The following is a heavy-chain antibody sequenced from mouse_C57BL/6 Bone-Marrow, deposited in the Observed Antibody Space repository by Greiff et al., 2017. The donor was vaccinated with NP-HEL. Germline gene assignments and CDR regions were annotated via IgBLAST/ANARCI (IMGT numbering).Heavy chain of an antibody. CDR1: GFTFSSYA. Sequence: EVKLMESGGGLVKPGGSLKLSCAASGFTFSSYAMSWVRQTPEKRLEWVATISDGGSYTYYPDNVKGRFTISRDNAKNTLYLQMSPLKSEGATMYYCARNIADGWGQGTTLTVSS. J-gene: IGHJ2*01. V-gene: IGHV5-4*03. CDR3: ARNIADG. CDR2: ISDGGSYT.